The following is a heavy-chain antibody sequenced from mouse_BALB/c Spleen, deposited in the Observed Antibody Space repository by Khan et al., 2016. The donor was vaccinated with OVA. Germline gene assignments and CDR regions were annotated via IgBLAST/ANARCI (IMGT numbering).Heavy chain of an antibody. CDR3: TRFGYLFAY. CDR1: GYTFTSYW. Sequence: VRLQQSGTVLARPGTSVKMSCKASGYTFTSYWMHWVKQRPGQGLEWIGAIYPGNSDTSYNQKFKGKAKLTAVTSTSTAYMELSSLTKEYSAVYYCTRFGYLFAYWGQGTLVTVSA. CDR2: IYPGNSDT. V-gene: IGHV1-5*01. D-gene: IGHD2-2*01. J-gene: IGHJ3*01.